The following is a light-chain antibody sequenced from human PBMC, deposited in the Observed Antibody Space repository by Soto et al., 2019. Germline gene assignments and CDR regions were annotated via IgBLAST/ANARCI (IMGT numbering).Light chain of an antibody. CDR2: DDD. V-gene: IGLV1-51*01. J-gene: IGLJ1*01. CDR3: GSWDSSLSAYV. CDR1: SSNIGGNS. Sequence: QSVLTQPPSVSAAPGQRVTISCSGSSSNIGGNSVSWYQQLPGTAPKLLIYDDDKRPSRIPDRFSGSKSGTSATLGITGFQTGDEADHYCGSWDSSLSAYVFGTGTKVTVL.